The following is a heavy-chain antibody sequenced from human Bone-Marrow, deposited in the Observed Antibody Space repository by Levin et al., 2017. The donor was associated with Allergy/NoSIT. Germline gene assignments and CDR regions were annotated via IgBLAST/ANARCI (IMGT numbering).Heavy chain of an antibody. CDR2: IYYSGST. D-gene: IGHD3-9*01. V-gene: IGHV4-39*01. CDR1: GGSISSSSYY. J-gene: IGHJ4*02. CDR3: ASYPLRLRYFDWLYGGDY. Sequence: AGGSLRLSCTVSGGSISSSSYYWGWIRQPPGKGLEWIGSIYYSGSTYYNPSLKSRVTISVDTSKNQFSLKLSSVTAADTAVYYCASYPLRLRYFDWLYGGDYWGQGTLVTVSS.